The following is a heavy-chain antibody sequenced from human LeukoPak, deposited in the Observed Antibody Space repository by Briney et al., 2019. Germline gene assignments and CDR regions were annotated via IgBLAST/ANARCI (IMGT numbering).Heavy chain of an antibody. D-gene: IGHD2-15*01. CDR2: IYPGDSDT. CDR3: ASLRSYCTGGICSPHGFDP. Sequence: LGESLKISCKGSGSSFTSYWIGWVRQMPGKGLEWMGIIYPGDSDTRYSPSFQGQVTISADKSISTAYLQWSSLKASDTAMYYCASLRSYCTGGICSPHGFDPWGQGTLVTVSS. CDR1: GSSFTSYW. J-gene: IGHJ5*02. V-gene: IGHV5-51*01.